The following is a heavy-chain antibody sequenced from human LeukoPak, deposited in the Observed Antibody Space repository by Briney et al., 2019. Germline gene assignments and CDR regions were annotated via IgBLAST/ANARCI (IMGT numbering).Heavy chain of an antibody. CDR1: GFTLSSYS. CDR3: ARDWETYYDILTMDH. CDR2: IGSSGSTT. D-gene: IGHD3-9*01. V-gene: IGHV3-48*04. J-gene: IGHJ4*02. Sequence: GGSLRLSCAASGFTLSSYSMDWVRQAPGKGLEWVSYIGSSGSTTYYADSVKGRFTISRDNAKNSLYLQMNSLRAEDTAVYYCARDWETYYDILTMDHWGQGILVTVSS.